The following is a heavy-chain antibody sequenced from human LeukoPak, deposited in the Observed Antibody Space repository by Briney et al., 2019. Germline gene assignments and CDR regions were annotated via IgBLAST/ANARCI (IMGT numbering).Heavy chain of an antibody. Sequence: GGSLRLSCAASGSNFRSYWMSWVRQAPGKGLEWVSSISGTGGGTYYADSVRGRFTISRDNSHKTLYLQMNSLRAEDTAVYYCAKDREMYFYDSSGYRDAFHIWGQGTKVTVSS. V-gene: IGHV3-23*01. CDR1: GSNFRSYW. CDR2: ISGTGGGT. J-gene: IGHJ3*02. D-gene: IGHD3-22*01. CDR3: AKDREMYFYDSSGYRDAFHI.